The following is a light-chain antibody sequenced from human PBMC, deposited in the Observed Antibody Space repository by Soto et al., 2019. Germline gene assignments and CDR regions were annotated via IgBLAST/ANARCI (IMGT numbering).Light chain of an antibody. V-gene: IGKV1-39*01. CDR3: QQSFTTPYT. CDR2: TTS. Sequence: DIQMTQSPSSLSASVGDRVTITCRASQTIAMYVNWFQHKPGKAPKPLIYTTSSLQSGVPPRFSGSGSETDFPLTISRLQPEDSATYYCQQSFTTPYTCGQATKLEIK. CDR1: QTIAMY. J-gene: IGKJ2*01.